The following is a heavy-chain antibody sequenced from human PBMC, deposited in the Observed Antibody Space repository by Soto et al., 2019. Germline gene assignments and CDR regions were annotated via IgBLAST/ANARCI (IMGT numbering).Heavy chain of an antibody. CDR2: MNPNSGNT. CDR3: ASHITIFGADAFDI. V-gene: IGHV1-8*01. D-gene: IGHD3-3*01. J-gene: IGHJ3*02. Sequence: QVQLVQSGAEVKKPGASVKVSCKASGYTFTSYDINWVRQATGQGLEWMAWMNPNSGNTGYAQKFQGRVTITRNTSISTAYMELSRLRSEDKAVYYCASHITIFGADAFDIWGQGTIVTVSS. CDR1: GYTFTSYD.